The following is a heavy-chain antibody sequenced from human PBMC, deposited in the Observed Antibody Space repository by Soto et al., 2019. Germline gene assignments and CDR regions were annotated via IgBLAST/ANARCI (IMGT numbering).Heavy chain of an antibody. CDR3: ATWVDYGDFEGFDF. Sequence: ASVTVSCQTSGYSFTYYKLHWVRQAPGQGLEWMGWVDPNGGGSNSAQKFQGSVTMTWDTSITTAYLDLTRLTTNDTATYFCATWVDYGDFEGFDFWGQGTLVTVSS. CDR2: VDPNGGGS. V-gene: IGHV1-2*04. CDR1: GYSFTYYK. J-gene: IGHJ4*02. D-gene: IGHD4-17*01.